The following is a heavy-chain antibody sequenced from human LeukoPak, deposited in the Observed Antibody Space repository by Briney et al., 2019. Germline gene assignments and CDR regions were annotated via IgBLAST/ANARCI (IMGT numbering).Heavy chain of an antibody. Sequence: GGSLRLSCAASGFTYSSYGMHWVRQAPGKGLEWVAVISYDVGKKYYADSVKGRFTISRDNSKNTLYLQMNSLRAEDTAVYYCALGAGFFDIWGQGTMVTVSS. CDR3: ALGAGFFDI. CDR2: ISYDVGKK. J-gene: IGHJ3*02. CDR1: GFTYSSYG. V-gene: IGHV3-30*03.